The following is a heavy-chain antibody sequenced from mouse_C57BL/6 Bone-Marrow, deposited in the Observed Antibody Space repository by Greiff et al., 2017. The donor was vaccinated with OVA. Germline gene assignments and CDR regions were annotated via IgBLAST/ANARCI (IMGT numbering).Heavy chain of an antibody. Sequence: VKLMESGAELARPGASVKLSCKASGYTFTSYGISWVKQRTGQGLEWIGEIYPRSGNTYYNEKFKGKATLTADKSSSTAYMELRSLTSEDSAVYFCATHYYGFDYWGQGTTLTVSS. D-gene: IGHD1-1*01. CDR1: GYTFTSYG. CDR2: IYPRSGNT. J-gene: IGHJ2*01. V-gene: IGHV1-81*01. CDR3: ATHYYGFDY.